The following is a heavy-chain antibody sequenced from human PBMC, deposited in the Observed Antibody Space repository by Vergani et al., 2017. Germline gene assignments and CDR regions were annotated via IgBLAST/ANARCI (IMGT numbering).Heavy chain of an antibody. CDR3: VRDRGSDTAMVPYYYYGMDV. D-gene: IGHD5-18*01. J-gene: IGHJ6*02. V-gene: IGHV4-31*03. CDR2: IYYSGST. CDR1: GGSISSGGYY. Sequence: QVQLQESGPGLVKPSQTLSLTCTVSGGSISSGGYYWSWIRQHPGKGLEWIGYIYYSGSTYYNPSLKSRVTISVDTSKNQFSLKLSSVTAADTAVYYCVRDRGSDTAMVPYYYYGMDVWGQGTTVTVSS.